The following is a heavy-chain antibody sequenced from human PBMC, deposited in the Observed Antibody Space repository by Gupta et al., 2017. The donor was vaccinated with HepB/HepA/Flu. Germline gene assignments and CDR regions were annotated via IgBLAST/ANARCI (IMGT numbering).Heavy chain of an antibody. CDR2: INHSGST. Sequence: QVQLQQWGAGLLKPSETLSLTCAVYGGSFSGYYWSWIRQPPGKGLEWIGEINHSGSTNYNPSLKSRVTISVDTSKNQFSLKLSSVTAADTAVYYCARLIDTAMVLSYYGMDVWGQGTTVTVSS. CDR3: ARLIDTAMVLSYYGMDV. D-gene: IGHD5-18*01. V-gene: IGHV4-34*01. J-gene: IGHJ6*02. CDR1: GGSFSGYY.